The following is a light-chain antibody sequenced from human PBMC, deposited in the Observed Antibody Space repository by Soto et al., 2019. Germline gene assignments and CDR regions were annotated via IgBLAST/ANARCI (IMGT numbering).Light chain of an antibody. J-gene: IGLJ3*02. CDR1: SSDVGAYKY. CDR2: EVT. Sequence: QSALTRHPSASGSPGQSVTISCTGTSSDVGAYKYVSWYQQYPGKAPKLMIYEVTKRPSGVPDRFSGSKSGNTASLTVSGLQAEDDADYYCTSYVGNDIWVFGAGTKLTVL. V-gene: IGLV2-8*01. CDR3: TSYVGNDIWV.